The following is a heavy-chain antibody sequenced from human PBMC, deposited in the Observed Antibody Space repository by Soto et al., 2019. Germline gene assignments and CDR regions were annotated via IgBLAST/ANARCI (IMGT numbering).Heavy chain of an antibody. CDR1: GGSISSYY. V-gene: IGHV4-59*01. J-gene: IGHJ3*02. CDR3: TREREDDCSGGSCYLGKASDI. Sequence: PSETLSLTCTVSGGSISSYYWSWIRQPPGKGLEWIGYIYYSGSTNYNPSLKSRVTISVDTSKNQFSLKLSSVTAADTAVYYCTREREDDCSGGSCYLGKASDIWGQGTMLTVS. D-gene: IGHD2-15*01. CDR2: IYYSGST.